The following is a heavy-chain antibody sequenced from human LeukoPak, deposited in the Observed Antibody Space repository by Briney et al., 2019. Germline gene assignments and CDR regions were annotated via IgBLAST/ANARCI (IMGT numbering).Heavy chain of an antibody. CDR3: ARDDVTMVRGVLVSNWFDP. Sequence: SQTLSLTCTVSGGSISSGGYYWSWIRQPPGKGLEWIGYIYHSGSTYYNPSLKSRVTISVDRSKNQFSLKLSSVTAADTAVYYCARDDVTMVRGVLVSNWFDPWGQGTLVTVSS. CDR1: GGSISSGGYY. V-gene: IGHV4-30-2*01. CDR2: IYHSGST. J-gene: IGHJ5*02. D-gene: IGHD3-10*01.